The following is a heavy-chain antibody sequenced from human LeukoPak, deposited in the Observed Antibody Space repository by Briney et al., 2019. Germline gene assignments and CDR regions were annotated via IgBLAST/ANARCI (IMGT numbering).Heavy chain of an antibody. CDR2: INPGGANT. Sequence: ASVKVSCKASGYTFTNNYIHWVRQAPGEGLEWMGLINPGGANTNYAQNFQGRVTMTTDTSTSTAYMELRSLRSDDTAVYYCARGYGEQLLLRFDPWGQGTLVTVSS. J-gene: IGHJ5*02. V-gene: IGHV1-46*01. D-gene: IGHD2-15*01. CDR1: GYTFTNNY. CDR3: ARGYGEQLLLRFDP.